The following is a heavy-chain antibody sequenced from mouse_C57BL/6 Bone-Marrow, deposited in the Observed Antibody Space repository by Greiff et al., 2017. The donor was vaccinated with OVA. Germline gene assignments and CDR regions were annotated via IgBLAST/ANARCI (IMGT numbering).Heavy chain of an antibody. CDR2: IDPNSGGT. J-gene: IGHJ1*03. CDR3: ARSAYYSNYWYFDV. CDR1: GYTFTSYW. D-gene: IGHD2-5*01. V-gene: IGHV1-72*01. Sequence: VQLQQPGAGLVKPGDSVSLSCTASGYTFTSYWMHWVKQRPGRGLVWIGRIDPNSGGTKYNEKFKSKATLTVDKPTSTAYMQFSILTSEDSAVYTCARSAYYSNYWYFDVWGKGTTVTVSA.